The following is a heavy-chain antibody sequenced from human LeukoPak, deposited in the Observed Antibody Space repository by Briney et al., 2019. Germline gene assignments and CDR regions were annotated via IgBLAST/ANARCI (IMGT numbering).Heavy chain of an antibody. CDR1: GGSFSGYY. J-gene: IGHJ4*02. V-gene: IGHV4-34*01. CDR3: ASVFPSLSSGWYASDY. Sequence: SETLSLTCAVYGGSFSGYYWSWIRQPPGKGLEWIGEINHSGSTNYNPSLKSRVTISVDKSKNQFSLKLSSVTAADTAVYYCASVFPSLSSGWYASDYWGQGTLVTVSS. CDR2: INHSGST. D-gene: IGHD6-19*01.